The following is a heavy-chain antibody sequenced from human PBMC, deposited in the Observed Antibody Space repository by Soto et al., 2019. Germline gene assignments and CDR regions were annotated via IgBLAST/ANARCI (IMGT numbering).Heavy chain of an antibody. CDR1: GYTFTSHY. Sequence: QVQLVQSGAEVRKPGASVKVSCKASGYTFTSHYMHWVRQAPGQGLEWMGIINPSGGSTTYAQKFQGRVTMTRDTSTSTVYMELSSLRSEDTAVYYCARDQVAGTYYFDYWGQGTLVTVS. D-gene: IGHD2-15*01. CDR2: INPSGGST. CDR3: ARDQVAGTYYFDY. J-gene: IGHJ4*02. V-gene: IGHV1-46*01.